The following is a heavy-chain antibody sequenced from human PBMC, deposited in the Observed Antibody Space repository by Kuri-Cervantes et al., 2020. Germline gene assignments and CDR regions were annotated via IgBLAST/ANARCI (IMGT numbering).Heavy chain of an antibody. V-gene: IGHV4-39*07. CDR2: IHNSGST. J-gene: IGHJ3*02. CDR1: GDSITSSRFY. CDR3: ARYCSTSSCYVGQNDAFDI. Sequence: SETLSLTCTVAGDSITSSRFYWGWIRQPPGKGLERIGIIHNSGSTNYNPSLKSRVTISVDTSKNQFSLKLSSVTAADTAVYYCARYCSTSSCYVGQNDAFDIWGQGTMVTVSS. D-gene: IGHD2-2*01.